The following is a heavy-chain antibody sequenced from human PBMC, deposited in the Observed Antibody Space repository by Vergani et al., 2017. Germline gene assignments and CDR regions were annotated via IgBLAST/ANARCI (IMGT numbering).Heavy chain of an antibody. Sequence: EVQRLQSGGGGIQPGGSVRLSCAASGFPFSACPMTCVRQAPGKGLGWVSAISARYPSTYYADSVKGRFTISRDNPKNMLYLQMNSLRAEDTAVYYCASLSYDATPYLQGGYDCWGQGTLVSVSS. CDR1: GFPFSACP. CDR2: ISARYPST. V-gene: IGHV3-23*01. CDR3: ASLSYDATPYLQGGYDC. D-gene: IGHD2-15*01. J-gene: IGHJ4*02.